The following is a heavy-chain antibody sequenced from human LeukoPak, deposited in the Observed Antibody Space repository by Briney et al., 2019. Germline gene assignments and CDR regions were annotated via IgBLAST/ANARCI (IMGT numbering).Heavy chain of an antibody. CDR1: GGSFSGYY. D-gene: IGHD2-2*01. J-gene: IGHJ5*02. Sequence: SETLSLTCAVYGGSFSGYYWSWIRQPPGKGLEWIGEINHSGSTNYNPSLKSRVTISVDTSKNQFSLKLSSVTAADTAVYYCARAQGGGSCCQFDPWGQGTLVTVSS. CDR3: ARAQGGGSCCQFDP. CDR2: INHSGST. V-gene: IGHV4-34*01.